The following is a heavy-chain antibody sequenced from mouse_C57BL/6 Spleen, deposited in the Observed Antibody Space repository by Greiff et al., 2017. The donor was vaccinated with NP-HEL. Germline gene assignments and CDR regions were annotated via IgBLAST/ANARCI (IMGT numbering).Heavy chain of an antibody. CDR3: ARTSYAMDY. CDR1: GFSLTSYG. V-gene: IGHV2-2*01. Sequence: VHLVESGPGLVQPSQSLSITCTVSGFSLTSYGVHWVRQSPGKGLEWLGVIWSGGSTDYNAAFISRLSISKDNSKSQVFFKMNSLQADDTAIYYCARTSYAMDYWGQGTSVTVSS. J-gene: IGHJ4*01. CDR2: IWSGGST.